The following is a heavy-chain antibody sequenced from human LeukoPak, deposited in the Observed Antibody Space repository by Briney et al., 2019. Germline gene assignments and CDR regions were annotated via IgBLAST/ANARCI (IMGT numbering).Heavy chain of an antibody. CDR1: GFTFSSYG. Sequence: GGSLRLSCAASGFTFSSYGMHWVRQAPGKGLEWVAFIRYDGSNKYYADSVKGRFTISRDNSKNTLYLQMNSLRAEDTAVYYCARDSRSWRDPGYYFDYWGQGTLVTVSS. D-gene: IGHD2-21*01. J-gene: IGHJ4*02. V-gene: IGHV3-30*02. CDR2: IRYDGSNK. CDR3: ARDSRSWRDPGYYFDY.